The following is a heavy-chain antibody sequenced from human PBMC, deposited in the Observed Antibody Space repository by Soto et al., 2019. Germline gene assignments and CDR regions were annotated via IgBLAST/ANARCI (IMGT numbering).Heavy chain of an antibody. CDR3: ARDSSYDFWSGYYSYYYGMDV. CDR2: IYTSGST. D-gene: IGHD3-3*01. J-gene: IGHJ6*02. CDR1: GGSISSYY. Sequence: SETLSLTCTVSGGSISSYYWSWIRQPAGKGLEWIGRIYTSGSTNYNPSLKSRVAMSVDTSKNQFSLKLSSVTAADTAVYYCARDSSYDFWSGYYSYYYGMDVWGQGTTVTVSS. V-gene: IGHV4-4*07.